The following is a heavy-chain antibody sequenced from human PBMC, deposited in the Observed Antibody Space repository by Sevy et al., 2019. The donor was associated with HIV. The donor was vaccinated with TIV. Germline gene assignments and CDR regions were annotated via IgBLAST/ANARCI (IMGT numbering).Heavy chain of an antibody. D-gene: IGHD2-15*01. CDR2: INHSGGT. CDR3: ARHCTGSSCSHAFDI. V-gene: IGHV4-34*01. Sequence: SETLSLTCAVYGGSFSGYYWSWIRQPPGKGLEWIGEINHSGGTNYNPSPKSRVTISVDTSKNQFSLKLNSVTAAETAVYYCARHCTGSSCSHAFDIWGQGTMVTVSS. J-gene: IGHJ3*02. CDR1: GGSFSGYY.